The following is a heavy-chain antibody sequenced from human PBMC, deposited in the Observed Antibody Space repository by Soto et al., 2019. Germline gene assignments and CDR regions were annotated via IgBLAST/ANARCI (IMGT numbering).Heavy chain of an antibody. CDR1: GFTLTSYG. D-gene: IGHD1-1*01. V-gene: IGHV3-23*01. CDR2: IGRGGDT. Sequence: EVQLLESGVGLVQPGGSLRLSCEVSGFTLTSYGMNWVRKAPDKGLEWVSTIGRGGDTYYADSVKGRFTISRDNSKNTLFLQMNSLRAEDTALYFCAKDGTTTGIHYYAMDVWGQGTTVTVSS. J-gene: IGHJ6*02. CDR3: AKDGTTTGIHYYAMDV.